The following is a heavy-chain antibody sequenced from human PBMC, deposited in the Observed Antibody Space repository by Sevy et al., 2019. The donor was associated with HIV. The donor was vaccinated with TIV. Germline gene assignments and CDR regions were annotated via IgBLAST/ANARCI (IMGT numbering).Heavy chain of an antibody. CDR3: ARDKREAYFDGSTSSDAFDI. V-gene: IGHV3-21*01. CDR2: FSSSSNYI. J-gene: IGHJ3*02. CDR1: GFTFSRSS. D-gene: IGHD3-22*01. Sequence: GGSLRLSCAGSGFTFSRSSMNWVRQAPGKGLEWVSSFSSSSNYIYYADSVKGRFTISRDNAKNSLLLLMNSLRAEDTAVYYCARDKREAYFDGSTSSDAFDIWGQGTLVTVSS.